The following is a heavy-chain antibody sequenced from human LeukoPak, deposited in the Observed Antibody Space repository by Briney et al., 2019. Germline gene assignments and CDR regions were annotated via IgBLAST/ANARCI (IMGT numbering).Heavy chain of an antibody. CDR2: IYSGGST. CDR3: ARDAGYSSSSPSYY. CDR1: GFTVSSNC. Sequence: PGGSLRLSCAASGFTVSSNCMSWVRQAPGKGLEWVSVIYSGGSTYYADSVKGRFTISRDNSKNTLYLQMNSLRAEDTAVYYCARDAGYSSSSPSYYWGQGTLVTVSS. J-gene: IGHJ4*02. D-gene: IGHD6-6*01. V-gene: IGHV3-53*01.